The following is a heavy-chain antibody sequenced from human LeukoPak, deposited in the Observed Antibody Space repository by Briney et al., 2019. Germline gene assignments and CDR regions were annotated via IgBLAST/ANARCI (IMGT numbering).Heavy chain of an antibody. Sequence: ASVKVSCKASGYTFTGYYMHWVRQVPGQGLEWMGWINPNSGGTNYAQKFQGRVTMTRDTSISTAYMELSRLRSDDTAVYYCARLPFQASAYYDFWSGYSDAFDIWGQGTMVTVSS. CDR3: ARLPFQASAYYDFWSGYSDAFDI. V-gene: IGHV1-2*02. CDR1: GYTFTGYY. CDR2: INPNSGGT. D-gene: IGHD3-3*01. J-gene: IGHJ3*02.